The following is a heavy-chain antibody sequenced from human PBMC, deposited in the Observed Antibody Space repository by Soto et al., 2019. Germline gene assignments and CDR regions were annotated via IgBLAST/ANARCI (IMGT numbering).Heavy chain of an antibody. Sequence: SETLSLTCTVSGGSISSYYWSWIRQPPGKGLEWIGYIYYSGSTNYNPSLKSRVTISVDTSKNQFSLKLSSVTAADTAVYYCARDRRTGDLWSPHFDYWGQGTLVTVSS. J-gene: IGHJ4*02. V-gene: IGHV4-59*01. CDR3: ARDRRTGDLWSPHFDY. CDR1: GGSISSYY. D-gene: IGHD7-27*01. CDR2: IYYSGST.